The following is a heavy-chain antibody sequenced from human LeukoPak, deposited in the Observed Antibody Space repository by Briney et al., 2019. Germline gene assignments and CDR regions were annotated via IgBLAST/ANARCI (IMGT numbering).Heavy chain of an antibody. CDR2: ISRSDSGSNI. CDR1: ALTFSKYA. J-gene: IGHJ6*02. Sequence: GGSLRLSCAASALTFSKYAMNWVRQAPGKGLEWVSVISRSDSGSNIYYADSVKGRFTISRDNAKNSLYLQMNSLRAEDTALYYCAKEVVGATTPDYYYGMDVWGQGTTVTVSS. D-gene: IGHD1-26*01. V-gene: IGHV3-21*04. CDR3: AKEVVGATTPDYYYGMDV.